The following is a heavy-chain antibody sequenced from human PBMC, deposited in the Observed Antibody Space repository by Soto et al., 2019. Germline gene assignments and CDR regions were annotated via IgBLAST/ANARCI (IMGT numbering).Heavy chain of an antibody. Sequence: QVKLVESGGGVVQPGRSRRLSCVTSGFTFRSYGMHWVRQSPDKGLEWVAVIKSDGTTADYIESVKGRFFISRDNSKKTVYLQMNHLRPEDTGIYYCAKPRSRLEWPPFDPWGQGTLVTVSS. D-gene: IGHD3-3*01. V-gene: IGHV3-30-3*02. CDR2: IKSDGTTA. CDR1: GFTFRSYG. CDR3: AKPRSRLEWPPFDP. J-gene: IGHJ5*02.